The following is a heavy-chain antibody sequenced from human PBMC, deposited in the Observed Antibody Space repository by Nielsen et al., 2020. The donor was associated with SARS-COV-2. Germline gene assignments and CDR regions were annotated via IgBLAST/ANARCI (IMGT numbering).Heavy chain of an antibody. CDR3: ARGWAAMVTGYYFDY. D-gene: IGHD5-18*01. V-gene: IGHV4-59*01. CDR1: GGSFSGYY. Sequence: SETLSLTCAVYGGSFSGYYWSWIRQPPGKGLEWIGYIYYSGSTNYNPSLKSRVTISVDTSKNQFSLKLSSVTAADTAVYYCARGWAAMVTGYYFDYWGQGTLVTVSS. J-gene: IGHJ4*02. CDR2: IYYSGST.